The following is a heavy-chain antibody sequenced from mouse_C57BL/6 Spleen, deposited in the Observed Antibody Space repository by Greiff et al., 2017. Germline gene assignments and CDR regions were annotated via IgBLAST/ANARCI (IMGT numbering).Heavy chain of an antibody. Sequence: EVKLVESGEGLVKPGGSLKLSCAASGFTFSSYAMSWVRQTPEKRLEWVAYISSGGDYIYYADTVKGRFTISRDNARNTLYLQMSSLKSEDTAMYYCTRDGYDYDFAMDYWGQGTSVTVSS. J-gene: IGHJ4*01. CDR3: TRDGYDYDFAMDY. CDR1: GFTFSSYA. D-gene: IGHD2-4*01. V-gene: IGHV5-9-1*02. CDR2: ISSGGDYI.